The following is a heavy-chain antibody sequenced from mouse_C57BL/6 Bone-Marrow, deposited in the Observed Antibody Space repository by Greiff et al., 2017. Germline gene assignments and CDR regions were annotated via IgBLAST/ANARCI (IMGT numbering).Heavy chain of an antibody. CDR1: GYAFSSYW. CDR2: IYPGDGDT. CDR3: ARWGDYERGLYAMDY. D-gene: IGHD2-4*01. Sequence: QVQLQQSGAELVKPGASVKISCKASGYAFSSYWMNWVKQRPGKGLEWIGQIYPGDGDTNYNGKFKGKATLTADKSSSTAYMQLSSLTSEDSAVYFCARWGDYERGLYAMDYWGQGTSVTVSS. V-gene: IGHV1-80*01. J-gene: IGHJ4*01.